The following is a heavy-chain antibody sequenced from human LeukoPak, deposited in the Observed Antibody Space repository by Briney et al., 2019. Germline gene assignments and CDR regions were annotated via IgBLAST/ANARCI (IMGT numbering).Heavy chain of an antibody. CDR3: ARDPVYYDSSGYYYVH. J-gene: IGHJ4*02. CDR2: IYYSGST. D-gene: IGHD3-22*01. V-gene: IGHV4-39*07. CDR1: GGSISSSSYY. Sequence: SETLSLTCTVSGGSISSSSYYWGWIRQPPGKGLEWIGSIYYSGSTYYNPSLKSRVTISVDTSKNQFSLKLSSVTAADTAVYYCARDPVYYDSSGYYYVHWGQGTLVTVSS.